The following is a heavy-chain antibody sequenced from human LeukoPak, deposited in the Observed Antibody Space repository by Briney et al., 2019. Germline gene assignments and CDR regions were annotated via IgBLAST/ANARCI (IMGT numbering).Heavy chain of an antibody. V-gene: IGHV3-48*03. CDR2: ISSSGSTI. Sequence: PGGSLRLSCVASGFTFSSYEMNWVRQAPGKGLEWVSYISSSGSTIYYADSVKGRFTISRDNSKNSLYLQINSLRAEDTGVYYCAREGGSGSVDYYYGMDVWGKGTTVTVSS. D-gene: IGHD3-10*01. J-gene: IGHJ6*04. CDR1: GFTFSSYE. CDR3: AREGGSGSVDYYYGMDV.